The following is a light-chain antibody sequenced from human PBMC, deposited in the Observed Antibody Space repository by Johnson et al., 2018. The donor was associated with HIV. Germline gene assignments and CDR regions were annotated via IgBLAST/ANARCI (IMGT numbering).Light chain of an antibody. CDR3: GTWDSSLSAGV. CDR2: ENN. Sequence: QLVLTQPPSVSAAPGQKVTISCSGSSSNIGNNYVSWYQQVPGTAPKLLIYENNKRPSGIPDRFSGSKSGTSATLGITGLQTGDEADYYCGTWDSSLSAGVVGTGTEVTVL. CDR1: SSNIGNNY. J-gene: IGLJ1*01. V-gene: IGLV1-51*02.